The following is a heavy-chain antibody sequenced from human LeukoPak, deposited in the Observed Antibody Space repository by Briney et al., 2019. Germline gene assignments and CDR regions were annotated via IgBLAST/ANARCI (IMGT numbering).Heavy chain of an antibody. CDR3: TRLYCSSTSCYYYMDV. D-gene: IGHD2-2*01. CDR1: GFTFGDYA. CDR2: IRSKAYGGTT. J-gene: IGHJ6*03. V-gene: IGHV3-49*04. Sequence: GGSLRLSCTASGFTFGDYAMSWVRQAPGKGLEWVGFIRSKAYGGTTEYAASVKGRFTISRDDSKSIAYLQMNSLKTEDTAVYYCTRLYCSSTSCYYYMDVWGKGTTVTVSS.